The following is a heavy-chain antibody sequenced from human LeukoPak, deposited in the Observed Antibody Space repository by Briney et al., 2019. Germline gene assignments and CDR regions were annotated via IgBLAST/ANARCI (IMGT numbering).Heavy chain of an antibody. V-gene: IGHV4-39*07. Sequence: SETLSLTCTVSGGSISSSSYYWGWIRQPPGKGLEWIGSIYYSGSTYYNPSLKSRVTISVDTSKNQFSLKLSSVTAADTAVYYCVVVTATRDYNWFDPWGQGTLVTVSS. CDR3: VVVTATRDYNWFDP. CDR2: IYYSGST. CDR1: GGSISSSSYY. D-gene: IGHD2-21*02. J-gene: IGHJ5*02.